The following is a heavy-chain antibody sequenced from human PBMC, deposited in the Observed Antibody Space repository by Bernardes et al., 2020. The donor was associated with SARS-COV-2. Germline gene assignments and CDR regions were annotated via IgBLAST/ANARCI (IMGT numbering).Heavy chain of an antibody. V-gene: IGHV4-39*01. Sequence: SETLSLTCTVSGGSISSSSYYWGWIRQPPGKGLEWIGSIYYSGGTYYNPSLKSRVTISVDTSKNQFSLKLSSVTAADTAVYYCARLGGVRVPNRNFNCSGGSCYSYWFDPWGQGTLVTVSS. CDR2: IYYSGGT. CDR1: GGSISSSSYY. D-gene: IGHD2-15*01. J-gene: IGHJ5*02. CDR3: ARLGGVRVPNRNFNCSGGSCYSYWFDP.